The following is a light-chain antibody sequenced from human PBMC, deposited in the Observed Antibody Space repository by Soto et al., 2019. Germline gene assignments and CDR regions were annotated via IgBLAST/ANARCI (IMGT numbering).Light chain of an antibody. CDR3: LQYNSWPRGT. Sequence: EIMMTQSPGTLSVSPGEGATLSCRASQSVNLNLVWYQQKPGQPPRLLLYGASTRATGIPVRFRGSGSGTEFTLTISSLQSEDSAVYYCLQYNSWPRGTFGPGTKVEIK. V-gene: IGKV3-15*01. J-gene: IGKJ3*01. CDR2: GAS. CDR1: QSVNLN.